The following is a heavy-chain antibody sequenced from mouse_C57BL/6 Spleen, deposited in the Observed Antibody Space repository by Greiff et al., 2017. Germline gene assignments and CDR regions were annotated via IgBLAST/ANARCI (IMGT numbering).Heavy chain of an antibody. CDR1: GYTFTSYW. CDR3: AKDYDAYYYAMDY. D-gene: IGHD2-4*01. Sequence: QVQLQQSGAELAKPGASVKLSCKASGYTFTSYWMHWVKQRPGQGLEWIGYINPSSGYTKYNQKFKDKATLTADKSSSTAYMQLSSLTYEDSAVYYGAKDYDAYYYAMDYWGQGTSVTVSS. V-gene: IGHV1-7*01. J-gene: IGHJ4*01. CDR2: INPSSGYT.